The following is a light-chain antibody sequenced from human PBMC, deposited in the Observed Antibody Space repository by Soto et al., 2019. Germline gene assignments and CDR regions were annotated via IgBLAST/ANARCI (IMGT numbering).Light chain of an antibody. CDR2: AAS. V-gene: IGKV1-17*01. J-gene: IGKJ5*01. CDR3: LQHNSYPIT. CDR1: QGIRND. Sequence: DSQMTQSPSSLSASVGDRVTITCRASQGIRNDVGWYQQKPGKAPKRLIYAASTLQSVVPSRCSGSGSWTEVTLTISSLQPEDFSTECCLQHNSYPITFGQGPRLEIK.